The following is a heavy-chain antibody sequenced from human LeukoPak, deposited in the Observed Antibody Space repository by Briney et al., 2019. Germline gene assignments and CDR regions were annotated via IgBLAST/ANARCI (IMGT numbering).Heavy chain of an antibody. CDR1: GFDFSAYW. V-gene: IGHV3-7*01. CDR3: ARDQPTGESDY. Sequence: GGSLRLSCAASGFDFSAYWMSWVRQAPGKGLEWVANIKQDGSEKYYVDSVKGRFTISRDNAKNSLYLQMNSLRAEDTAVYYCARDQPTGESDYWGQGTLVTVSS. D-gene: IGHD7-27*01. J-gene: IGHJ4*02. CDR2: IKQDGSEK.